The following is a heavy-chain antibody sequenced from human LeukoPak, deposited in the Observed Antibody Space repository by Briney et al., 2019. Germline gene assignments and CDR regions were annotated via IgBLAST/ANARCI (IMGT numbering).Heavy chain of an antibody. CDR2: IYWDDDK. CDR1: GFSLSTSGVG. J-gene: IGHJ4*02. CDR3: AHCHGDYIFFGY. Sequence: SGPALVKPTQTLTLTCTFSGFSLSTSGVGVGWIRQPPGKALEWLALIYWDDDKRYSPSLKSRLTITKDTSKNRVVLTMTNMDPVDTATYYCAHCHGDYIFFGYWGQGTLVTVSS. D-gene: IGHD4-17*01. V-gene: IGHV2-5*02.